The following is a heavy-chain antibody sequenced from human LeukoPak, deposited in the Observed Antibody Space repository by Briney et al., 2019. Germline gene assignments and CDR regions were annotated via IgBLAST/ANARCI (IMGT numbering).Heavy chain of an antibody. CDR1: GVSISSGSYF. CDR3: AREGYTSSWYSGYYYFDY. D-gene: IGHD6-13*01. CDR2: INTSGST. V-gene: IGHV4-61*02. Sequence: SETLSLTCTVSGVSISSGSYFWTWIRQPAGKGLEWIGRINTSGSTNYNPSLKSRVTMSVDTSKNQFSLKLSSVTAADTAVFYCAREGYTSSWYSGYYYFDYWGQGTLVTVSS. J-gene: IGHJ4*02.